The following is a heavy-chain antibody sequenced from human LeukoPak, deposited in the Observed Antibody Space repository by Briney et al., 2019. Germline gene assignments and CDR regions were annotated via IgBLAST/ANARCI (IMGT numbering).Heavy chain of an antibody. CDR1: GFTFSNYW. D-gene: IGHD7-27*01. Sequence: GGSLRLSCAASGFTFSNYWMTWFRQTPGKDLEWVGNIKYDGSEKYYVDSVKGRFTISRDNAKNSLYLHMNSLRVEDTAIYYCARDYAWGSSESDYWGQGTLVTVSS. CDR2: IKYDGSEK. V-gene: IGHV3-7*01. J-gene: IGHJ4*02. CDR3: ARDYAWGSSESDY.